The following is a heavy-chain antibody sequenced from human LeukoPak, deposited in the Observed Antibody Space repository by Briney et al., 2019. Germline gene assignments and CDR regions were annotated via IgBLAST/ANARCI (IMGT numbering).Heavy chain of an antibody. CDR2: ISNSAIT. CDR3: ARVGYYGSGSYYRDYFEY. CDR1: GVSISSYY. V-gene: IGHV4-59*01. J-gene: IGHJ4*02. D-gene: IGHD3-10*01. Sequence: SETLSLTCTVSGVSISSYYWTWIRQPPGKGLEWIGFISNSAITDYNPSLKSRVTISIDTSKNQLSLKLNSVTAADPAVYYCARVGYYGSGSYYRDYFEYWGQGTLVTVSS.